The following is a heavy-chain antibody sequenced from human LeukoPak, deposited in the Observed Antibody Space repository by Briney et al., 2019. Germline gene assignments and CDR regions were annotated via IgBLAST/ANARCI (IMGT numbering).Heavy chain of an antibody. J-gene: IGHJ4*02. V-gene: IGHV4-31*03. Sequence: SETLSLTCSVSGGSISSGGYYCSWIRQHPGKGLEWIGYIYDSGNTYYHPSLESRITMSVDTSKNQFSLKLTSVTAADTAVYYCARVAGGNFGFWGQGTLVTVSS. CDR3: ARVAGGNFGF. CDR2: IYDSGNT. CDR1: GGSISSGGYY. D-gene: IGHD1-14*01.